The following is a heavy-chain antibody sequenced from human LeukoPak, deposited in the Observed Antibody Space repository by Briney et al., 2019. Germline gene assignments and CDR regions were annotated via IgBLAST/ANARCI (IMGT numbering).Heavy chain of an antibody. CDR1: GYTFTSYA. V-gene: IGHV7-4-1*02. CDR3: ARSLIAARPTPFDY. Sequence: ASVKVSCKASGYTFTSYAMNWVRQATGQGLEWMGWMNTNSGNPTYAQGFTGRFVFSLDTSVSTACLQISSLKAEDTAVYYCARSLIAARPTPFDYWGQGTLVTVSS. CDR2: MNTNSGNP. J-gene: IGHJ4*02. D-gene: IGHD6-6*01.